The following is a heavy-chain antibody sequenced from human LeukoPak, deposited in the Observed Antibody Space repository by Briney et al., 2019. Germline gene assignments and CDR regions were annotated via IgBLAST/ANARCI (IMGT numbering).Heavy chain of an antibody. J-gene: IGHJ4*02. CDR1: GGSISTSSYY. CDR2: VYYSGST. D-gene: IGHD6-19*01. Sequence: SETLSLTCTVSGGSISTSSYYWGWIRQSPGKGLEWIGSVYYSGSTYYNPSFKSRVTVSMDTSKNQFSLKVSSVTAADTAVYYCARGSIAVAVLDYWGQGTLVTVSS. V-gene: IGHV4-39*07. CDR3: ARGSIAVAVLDY.